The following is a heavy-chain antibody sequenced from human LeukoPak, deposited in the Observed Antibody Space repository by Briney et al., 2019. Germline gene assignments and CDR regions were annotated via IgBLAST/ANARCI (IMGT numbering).Heavy chain of an antibody. D-gene: IGHD3-22*01. J-gene: IGHJ4*02. CDR1: GFSFSNHG. CDR3: GSLTVVARDH. Sequence: GGSLRLSCAASGFSFSNHGMHWVRQAPGKGLVYVAQINSDGSATAYADSVKGRFTISRDNAKNTLYLEMSSLRAEDTAVYYCGSLTVVARDHWGQGTLVTVSS. CDR2: INSDGSAT. V-gene: IGHV3-74*01.